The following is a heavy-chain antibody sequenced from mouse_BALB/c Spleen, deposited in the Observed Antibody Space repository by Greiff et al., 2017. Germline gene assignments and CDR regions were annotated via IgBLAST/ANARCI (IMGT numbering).Heavy chain of an antibody. J-gene: IGHJ2*01. Sequence: DVKLVESGGGLVKPGGSLKLSCAASGFTFSSYTMSWVRQTPEKRLEWVATISSGGSYTYYPDSVKGRFTISRDNAKNTLYLQMSSLKSEDTAMYYCTRDSGGDYWGQGTTLTVSS. D-gene: IGHD1-1*02. CDR3: TRDSGGDY. CDR1: GFTFSSYT. CDR2: ISSGGSYT. V-gene: IGHV5-6-4*01.